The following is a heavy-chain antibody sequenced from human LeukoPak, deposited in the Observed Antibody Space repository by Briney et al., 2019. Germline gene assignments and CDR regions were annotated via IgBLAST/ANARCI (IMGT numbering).Heavy chain of an antibody. V-gene: IGHV1-2*02. J-gene: IGHJ4*02. CDR3: ARNTNCYGSGSSFDY. Sequence: ASVKVSCKASGYTFTGYYMHWVRQAPGQGLEWMGWINPDSDDTMYAQKFQGRVTMTRDTSISTAYMELSRLRSDDTAVYYCARNTNCYGSGSSFDYWGQGTLVTVSS. CDR1: GYTFTGYY. D-gene: IGHD3-10*01. CDR2: INPDSDDT.